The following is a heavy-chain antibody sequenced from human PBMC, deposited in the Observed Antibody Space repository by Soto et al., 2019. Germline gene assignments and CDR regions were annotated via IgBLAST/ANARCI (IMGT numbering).Heavy chain of an antibody. Sequence: QVQLVQSGAEVKKPGASVKVSCKASGYTFTSYAMHWVRQAPGQSLEWMGWINAGNGNTKYSQKFQGRVTITRDTSASTAYMELSSLRSEDTAVYYCARGYDYVWGSWDYWGQGTLVTVSS. CDR1: GYTFTSYA. D-gene: IGHD3-16*01. J-gene: IGHJ4*02. V-gene: IGHV1-3*01. CDR3: ARGYDYVWGSWDY. CDR2: INAGNGNT.